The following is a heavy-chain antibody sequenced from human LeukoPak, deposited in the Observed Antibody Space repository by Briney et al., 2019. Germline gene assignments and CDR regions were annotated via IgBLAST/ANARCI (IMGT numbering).Heavy chain of an antibody. V-gene: IGHV1-18*01. J-gene: IGHJ4*02. Sequence: ASLKGSCKASGYTFTSYGISWVRQAPGQGLEWMGWISAYNGNTNYAQKLQGRVTMTTDTSTSTAYMELRSLRSDDTAVYYCARGNRYGDYGTYIYWGQGTLVTVSS. CDR1: GYTFTSYG. CDR3: ARGNRYGDYGTYIY. CDR2: ISAYNGNT. D-gene: IGHD4-17*01.